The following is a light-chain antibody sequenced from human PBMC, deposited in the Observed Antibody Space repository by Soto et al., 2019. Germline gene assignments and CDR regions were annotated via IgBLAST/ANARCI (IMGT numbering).Light chain of an antibody. CDR3: QQRHMLTIT. J-gene: IGKJ5*01. CDR2: DAY. V-gene: IGKV3-11*01. Sequence: EVVLTQSPVTLSLSAGETATLSCRASQSFPGLLAWSQPTHGQAPRXXIYDAYNREPGIQPRSSGSGSGTEFTLTISSLEPEDSAVSYCQQRHMLTITFGQGTRLETK. CDR1: QSFPGL.